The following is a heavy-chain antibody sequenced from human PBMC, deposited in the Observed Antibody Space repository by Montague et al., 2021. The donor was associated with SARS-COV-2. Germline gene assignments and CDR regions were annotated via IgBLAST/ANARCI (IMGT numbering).Heavy chain of an antibody. CDR3: ARGIWYAN. CDR2: IYYSGST. Sequence: SETLSLTCTVSGGPISPYYWNWIRQPPGKGLQWIGDIYYSGSTTYNPSLESRVTISVDTSKNQFSLRLSSVAAADTAVYYCARGIWYANWGQGILVTVSS. CDR1: GGPISPYY. V-gene: IGHV4-59*01. D-gene: IGHD6-13*01. J-gene: IGHJ4*02.